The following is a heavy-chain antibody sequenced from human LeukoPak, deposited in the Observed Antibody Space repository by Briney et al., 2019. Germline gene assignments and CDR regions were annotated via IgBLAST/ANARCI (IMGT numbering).Heavy chain of an antibody. CDR2: IKYDGSNK. J-gene: IGHJ4*02. Sequence: PGGSLRLSCAASGFNFSIYGMHWVRQAPGKGLEWAGFIKYDGSNKYYGDPAKGRFTISRDKSKNTLYLQMNGLRAEDTAVYYCAKDLGITVARIGGFDSWGQGTLVTVSS. CDR3: AKDLGITVARIGGFDS. V-gene: IGHV3-30*02. D-gene: IGHD6-19*01. CDR1: GFNFSIYG.